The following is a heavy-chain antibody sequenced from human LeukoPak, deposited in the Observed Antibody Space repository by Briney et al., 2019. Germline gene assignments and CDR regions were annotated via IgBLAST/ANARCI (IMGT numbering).Heavy chain of an antibody. D-gene: IGHD3-16*01. CDR2: INGSGVST. Sequence: GGSLRLSCAASGFTFSSSAMSWVRQAPGKGLEWVSAINGSGVSTYYADSVKGRFTISRDNSKNALCLQMNSLRAEDTAVYYCARSHRGGYYFDYWGQGTLVRVSS. V-gene: IGHV3-23*01. CDR1: GFTFSSSA. CDR3: ARSHRGGYYFDY. J-gene: IGHJ4*02.